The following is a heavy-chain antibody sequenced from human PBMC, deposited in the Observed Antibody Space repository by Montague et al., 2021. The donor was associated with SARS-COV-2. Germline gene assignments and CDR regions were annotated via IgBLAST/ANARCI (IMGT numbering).Heavy chain of an antibody. Sequence: SETLSLTCTVSGGSISTYYWNWIRQFPGKGLEWIGYIDYSGSTNYNPSLQSRVIISVDRSKIQFSLKLNSVTAADTAIYYCARLPYNHCSGMDVWGQGTTVTVSS. V-gene: IGHV4-59*01. J-gene: IGHJ6*02. CDR1: GGSISTYY. CDR2: IDYSGST. D-gene: IGHD5-24*01. CDR3: ARLPYNHCSGMDV.